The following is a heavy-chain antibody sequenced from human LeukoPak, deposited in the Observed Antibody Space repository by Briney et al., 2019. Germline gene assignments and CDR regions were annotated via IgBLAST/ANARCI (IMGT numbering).Heavy chain of an antibody. J-gene: IGHJ6*02. CDR3: ARARADYCSSTSCYGIYYYGMDV. Sequence: SVKVSCKASGGTFSSYAISWVRQAPGQGLEWMGGIIPIFGTANYAQKFQGRVTITADESTSTAYMELSSLRSEDTAVYYRARARADYCSSTSCYGIYYYGMDVWGQGTTVTVSS. D-gene: IGHD2-2*01. CDR1: GGTFSSYA. CDR2: IIPIFGTA. V-gene: IGHV1-69*13.